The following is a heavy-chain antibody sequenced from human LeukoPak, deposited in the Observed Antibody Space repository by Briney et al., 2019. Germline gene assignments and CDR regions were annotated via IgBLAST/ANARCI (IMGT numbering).Heavy chain of an antibody. CDR1: GYTFTSYY. Sequence: ASVKVSCKASGYTFTSYYMHWVRQAHGQGLEWMGWINPNSGGTNYAQKFQGRVTMTRDTSISKAYMELSRLRSDDTAVYYCARDRQYYDSSGYEDFDYWGQGTLVTVSS. J-gene: IGHJ4*02. CDR2: INPNSGGT. D-gene: IGHD3-22*01. CDR3: ARDRQYYDSSGYEDFDY. V-gene: IGHV1-2*02.